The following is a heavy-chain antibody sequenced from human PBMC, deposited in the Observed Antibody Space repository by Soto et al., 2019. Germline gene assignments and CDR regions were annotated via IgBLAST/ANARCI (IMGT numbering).Heavy chain of an antibody. CDR1: GYTFTGYY. CDR3: ARDGQKYYDFWSGYKPYGMDV. Sequence: ASVEVTCKXSGYTFTGYYMHWVRQAPGQGLEWMGWINPNSGGTNYAQKFQGWVTMTRDTSISTAYMELSRLRSDDTAVYYCARDGQKYYDFWSGYKPYGMDVWGQGTTVTVSS. V-gene: IGHV1-2*04. J-gene: IGHJ6*02. CDR2: INPNSGGT. D-gene: IGHD3-3*01.